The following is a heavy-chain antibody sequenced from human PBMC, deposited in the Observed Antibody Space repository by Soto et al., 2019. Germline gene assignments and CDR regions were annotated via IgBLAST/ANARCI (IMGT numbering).Heavy chain of an antibody. Sequence: QVQLVESGGGVVQPGRSLRLSCAASGFTFSSYGMHWVRQAPGKGLEWVAVIWYDGSNKYYADSVKGRFTISRDNSKNTLYLQMNSLRAEDTAVYYCARETREINWSEMATIILIDYWGQGTLVTVSS. CDR2: IWYDGSNK. J-gene: IGHJ4*02. CDR1: GFTFSSYG. CDR3: ARETREINWSEMATIILIDY. V-gene: IGHV3-33*01. D-gene: IGHD5-12*01.